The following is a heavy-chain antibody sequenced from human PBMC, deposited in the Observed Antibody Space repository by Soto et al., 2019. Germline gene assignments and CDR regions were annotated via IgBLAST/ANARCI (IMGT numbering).Heavy chain of an antibody. J-gene: IGHJ6*02. CDR3: AKVTAINSSWYYYYGMDV. CDR2: ISYDGSNK. D-gene: IGHD6-13*01. V-gene: IGHV3-30*18. CDR1: GFTFSSYG. Sequence: GGSLRLSCAASGFTFSSYGMHWVRQAPGKGLEWVAVISYDGSNKYYADSVNGRFTISRDNSKNTLYLQMNSLRAEDTAVYYCAKVTAINSSWYYYYGMDVWGQGTTVTVSS.